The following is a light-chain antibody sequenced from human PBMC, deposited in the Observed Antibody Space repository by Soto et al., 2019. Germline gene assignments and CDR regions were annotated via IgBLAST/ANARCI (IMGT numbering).Light chain of an antibody. V-gene: IGKV3-15*01. CDR2: EAS. Sequence: EIVMTQSPATLSVSPGEEVTLSCRASESISSHLAWYQQRPGRSPRLLIHEASTRATGISARFSGSGSRTEFTPTISSLQSEDCAVYYCQQYKYLWTFGQGTRVELK. CDR1: ESISSH. CDR3: QQYKYLWT. J-gene: IGKJ1*01.